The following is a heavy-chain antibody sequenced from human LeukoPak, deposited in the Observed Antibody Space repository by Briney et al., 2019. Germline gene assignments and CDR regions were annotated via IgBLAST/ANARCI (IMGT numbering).Heavy chain of an antibody. D-gene: IGHD6-13*01. CDR2: ISAYNGNT. CDR3: ARDAAAAGPPYYYYGMDV. Sequence: ASVKVSCKASGYTFTSYYMHWVRQAPGQGLEWMGWISAYNGNTNYAQKLRGRVTMTTDTSTSTAYMELRSLRSDDTAVYYCARDAAAAGPPYYYYGMDVWGQGTTVTVSS. V-gene: IGHV1-18*04. CDR1: GYTFTSYY. J-gene: IGHJ6*01.